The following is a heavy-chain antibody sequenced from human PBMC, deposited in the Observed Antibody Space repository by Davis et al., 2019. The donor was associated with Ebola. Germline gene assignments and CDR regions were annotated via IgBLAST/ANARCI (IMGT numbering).Heavy chain of an antibody. J-gene: IGHJ6*02. CDR3: ARELVPAAIPPYYYYGMDV. CDR1: GYTFTNYD. Sequence: ASVKVSCKTSGYTFTNYDINWVRQATGQGLEWMGWLNPNSGNTDSTHKFQGRVTMTRDTSTSTVYMELSSLRSEDTAVYYCARELVPAAIPPYYYYGMDVWGQGTTVTVSS. CDR2: LNPNSGNT. V-gene: IGHV1-8*01. D-gene: IGHD2-2*02.